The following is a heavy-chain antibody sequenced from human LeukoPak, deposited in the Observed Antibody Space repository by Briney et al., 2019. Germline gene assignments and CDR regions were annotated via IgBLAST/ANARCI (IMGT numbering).Heavy chain of an antibody. V-gene: IGHV3-7*03. CDR3: ARDLGPVDY. CDR1: GFTHSSYW. J-gene: IGHJ4*02. CDR2: IKQDGSEK. Sequence: GGSLRLSCAASGFTHSSYWMSWVRQAPGKGLEWVANIKQDGSEKYYVDSVKGRFTISRDNAKNSLYLQMNSLRAEDTAVYYCARDLGPVDYWGQGTLVTVSS.